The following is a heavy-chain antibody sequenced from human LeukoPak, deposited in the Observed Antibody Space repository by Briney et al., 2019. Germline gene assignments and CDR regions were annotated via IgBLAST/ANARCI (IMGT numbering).Heavy chain of an antibody. V-gene: IGHV3-30*02. D-gene: IGHD6-13*01. CDR1: GFSLRSYG. CDR2: IWSDASKK. CDR3: AKDLGSWYYMDV. J-gene: IGHJ6*03. Sequence: PGGSLRLSCAASGFSLRSYGMHWVRQAPGKGLEWVAFIWSDASKKFYADSVKDRLTISRDNSKNTLYLQMNSLRPEDTAVYYCAKDLGSWYYMDVWGKGTTVTVSS.